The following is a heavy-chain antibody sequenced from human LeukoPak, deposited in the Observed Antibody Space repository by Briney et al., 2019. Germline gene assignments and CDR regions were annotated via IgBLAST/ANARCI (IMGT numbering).Heavy chain of an antibody. CDR1: GFTFSSYS. CDR2: INDYSNTI. CDR3: ARVIPPIFGVDNDG. J-gene: IGHJ4*02. D-gene: IGHD3-3*01. Sequence: GGSLRLSCAASGFTFSSYSLTWVRQAPGKGLEWVSYINDYSNTIYYADSVKGRFTISRDNAKNSLYLQMNSLRAEDTAVYYCARVIPPIFGVDNDGWGQGTLVTVSS. V-gene: IGHV3-48*01.